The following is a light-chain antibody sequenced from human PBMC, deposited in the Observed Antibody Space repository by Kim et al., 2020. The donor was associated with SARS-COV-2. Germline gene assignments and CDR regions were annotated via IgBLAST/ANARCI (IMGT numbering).Light chain of an antibody. CDR3: SSYAANV. CDR2: EMI. J-gene: IGLJ1*01. V-gene: IGLV2-8*01. Sequence: GSSGHTVTSASTDTGSDVGDYTYVYWYQPNQGKALKIMIYEMIKRPSRVRYRFSSSKTGNTTSLTGSGLQAEDEADYYCSSYAANVFGTGTKVTVL. CDR1: GSDVGDYTY.